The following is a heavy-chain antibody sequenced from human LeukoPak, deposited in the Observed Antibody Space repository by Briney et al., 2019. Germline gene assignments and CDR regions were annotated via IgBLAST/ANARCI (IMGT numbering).Heavy chain of an antibody. Sequence: GGSLRLSCAASGFPFSDYYMSWIRQAPGKGLEWVSHISSPGTTTLYADSVKGRFTISRDNAKNSLYLQMNSLRAEDTAVYYCARTYYYDSSGYIPFDYWGQGTLVTVSS. CDR3: ARTYYYDSSGYIPFDY. CDR1: GFPFSDYY. CDR2: ISSPGTTT. D-gene: IGHD3-22*01. J-gene: IGHJ4*02. V-gene: IGHV3-11*04.